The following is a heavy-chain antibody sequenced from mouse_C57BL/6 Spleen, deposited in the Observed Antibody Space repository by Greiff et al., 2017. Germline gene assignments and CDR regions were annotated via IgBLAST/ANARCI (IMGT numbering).Heavy chain of an antibody. D-gene: IGHD1-1*01. V-gene: IGHV1-82*01. CDR3: ARGGSSLDY. CDR2: IYPGDGDT. J-gene: IGHJ2*01. Sequence: QVQLQQSGPELVKPGASVKISCKASGYAFSSSWMNWVKQRPGKGLEWIGRIYPGDGDTNYNGKFKGKATLTADKSSSTAYMHRSSPTATDYAVYVCARGGSSLDYWGQGTTLTVSS. CDR1: GYAFSSSW.